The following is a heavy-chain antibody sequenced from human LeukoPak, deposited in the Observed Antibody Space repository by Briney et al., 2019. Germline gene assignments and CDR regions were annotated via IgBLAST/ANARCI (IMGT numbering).Heavy chain of an antibody. D-gene: IGHD2-2*01. CDR3: ARDRPTAAPFDY. V-gene: IGHV1-46*01. CDR2: INPSGGST. J-gene: IGHJ4*02. Sequence: GASVKVSCKASGYRFTSYDMHWVRQAPGQGLEWMGIINPSGGSTSYAQRFQGRVAMTRDTSTTTVYMEVNSLTSEDTAVYFCARDRPTAAPFDYWGQGTLVTVSS. CDR1: GYRFTSYD.